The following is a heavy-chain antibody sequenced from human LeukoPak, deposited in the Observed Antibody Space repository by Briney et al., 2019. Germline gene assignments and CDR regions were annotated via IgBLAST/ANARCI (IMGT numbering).Heavy chain of an antibody. CDR3: AKESWRSGSYYPDY. D-gene: IGHD1-26*01. Sequence: PGGSLRLSCAASGFTFSSYAMHWVRQAPGKGLKWVAVISYDGSNKYYADSVKGRFTISRDNSKNTLYLQMNSLRAEDTAVYYCAKESWRSGSYYPDYWGQGTLVTVSS. CDR1: GFTFSSYA. V-gene: IGHV3-30*04. J-gene: IGHJ4*02. CDR2: ISYDGSNK.